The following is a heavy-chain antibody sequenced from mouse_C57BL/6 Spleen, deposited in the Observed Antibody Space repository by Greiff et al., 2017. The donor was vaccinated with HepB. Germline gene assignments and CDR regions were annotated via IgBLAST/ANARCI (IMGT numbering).Heavy chain of an antibody. V-gene: IGHV3-6*01. D-gene: IGHD3-2*02. J-gene: IGHJ3*01. CDR2: ISYDGSN. CDR3: AETAQAY. Sequence: EVHLVESGPGLVKPSQSLSLTCSVTGYSFTSGYYLYCIRPVPGNKMECMGYISYDGSNNYNPYLKNRISITRDTSKNPIFLKLNSVTTEDTATYYCAETAQAYWGQGTLVTVSA. CDR1: GYSFTSGYY.